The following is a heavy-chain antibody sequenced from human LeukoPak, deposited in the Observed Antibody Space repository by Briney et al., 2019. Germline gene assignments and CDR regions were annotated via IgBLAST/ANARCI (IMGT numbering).Heavy chain of an antibody. D-gene: IGHD2-2*01. CDR2: ISSSSSYI. CDR1: GFTFSSYS. Sequence: GGSLRLSCAASGFTFSSYSMNWVRQAPGKGLEWVSSISSSSSYIYYADSVKGRFTISRDNAKNSLYLQMNSLRAEDTAVYYCARALDYQRCQRAFDIWGQGTMVTVSS. J-gene: IGHJ3*02. V-gene: IGHV3-21*01. CDR3: ARALDYQRCQRAFDI.